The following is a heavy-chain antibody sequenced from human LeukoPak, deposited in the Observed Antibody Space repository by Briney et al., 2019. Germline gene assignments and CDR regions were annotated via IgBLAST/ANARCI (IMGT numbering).Heavy chain of an antibody. CDR1: GFTFSSYA. J-gene: IGHJ4*02. V-gene: IGHV3-23*01. D-gene: IGHD2-2*02. Sequence: GGSLRLSCAASGFTFSSYAMSWVRQAPGRGLEWVSTISGSGDSTYYADSVKGRFTISRDNSKNTLYLQMNSLRPEDTAVYYCPKGCSSTSCYTSEYWGQGTLVTVSS. CDR2: ISGSGDST. CDR3: PKGCSSTSCYTSEY.